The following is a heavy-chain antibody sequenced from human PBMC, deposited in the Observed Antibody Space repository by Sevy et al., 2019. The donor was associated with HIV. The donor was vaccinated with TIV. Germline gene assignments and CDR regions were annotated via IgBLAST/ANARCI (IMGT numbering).Heavy chain of an antibody. CDR3: ARRGIQLRGSDCFYYGLDV. D-gene: IGHD1-1*01. Sequence: GESLKISCKGSGYSFSTYWIAWVRQMPGKGLELMGLIFPGDSDTRYSPSFQGQVTISADKSIRTSYLQWNSLKASDTATYYCARRGIQLRGSDCFYYGLDVWGQGTTVTVSS. J-gene: IGHJ6*02. CDR2: IFPGDSDT. CDR1: GYSFSTYW. V-gene: IGHV5-51*01.